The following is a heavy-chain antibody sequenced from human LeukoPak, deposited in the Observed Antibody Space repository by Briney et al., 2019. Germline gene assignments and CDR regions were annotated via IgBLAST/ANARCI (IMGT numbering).Heavy chain of an antibody. J-gene: IGHJ4*02. CDR1: GYKFTGYY. V-gene: IGHV1-2*02. D-gene: IGHD5-18*01. CDR2: INPNSGDS. CDR3: AREIGGILAFDY. Sequence: GASVKVSCKASGYKFTGYYMHWVRQAPGQGPEWMGWINPNSGDSHHAQKFQGRVTMTRDTSISTAYMELSRLRSDDTAVYYCAREIGGILAFDYWGQGTLVTVSS.